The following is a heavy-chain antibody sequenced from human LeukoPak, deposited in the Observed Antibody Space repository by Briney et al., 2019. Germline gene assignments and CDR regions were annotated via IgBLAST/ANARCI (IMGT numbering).Heavy chain of an antibody. J-gene: IGHJ4*02. CDR1: GFTVSTYA. CDR3: AWDAESAGEWFDY. CDR2: IKLDGSEK. Sequence: PGGSLRLSCAASGFTVSTYAMSWVRQAPGKGLEWVANIKLDGSEKHYVDSVRGRFTISRDNAKNSLYLQMNSLRAEDTAVYFCAWDAESAGEWFDYWGQGTLVTVSS. D-gene: IGHD2-8*01. V-gene: IGHV3-7*04.